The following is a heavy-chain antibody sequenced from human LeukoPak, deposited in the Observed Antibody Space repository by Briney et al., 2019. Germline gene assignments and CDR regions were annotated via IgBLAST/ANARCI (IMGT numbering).Heavy chain of an antibody. CDR1: EPTFSTYA. J-gene: IGHJ3*02. CDR3: AKDLEDTAMIRRPFDI. CDR2: ISGSGGST. V-gene: IGHV3-23*01. Sequence: GGSLRPSCVAPEPTFSTYAMSWVRQAPGKGLDWVSGISGSGGSTPYADSVKGRFTISRDNSKSPLYLQMNSLRAEDTAVYYCAKDLEDTAMIRRPFDIWGQGTMVSVCS. D-gene: IGHD5-18*01.